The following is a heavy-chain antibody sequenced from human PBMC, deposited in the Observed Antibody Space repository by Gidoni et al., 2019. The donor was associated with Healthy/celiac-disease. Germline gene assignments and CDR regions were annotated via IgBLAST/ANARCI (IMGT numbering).Heavy chain of an antibody. CDR2: ISYDGSNK. V-gene: IGHV3-30-3*01. J-gene: IGHJ3*02. D-gene: IGHD3-9*01. CDR1: GFPFSSYA. CDR3: ARPGRYFDWLPKDTDWAFDI. Sequence: QVQLVESGGGVVQPGRSLRLSCAASGFPFSSYAMHWVRQAPGKGLEWVAVISYDGSNKYYADSVKGRFTISRDNSKNTLYLQMNSLRAEDTAVYYCARPGRYFDWLPKDTDWAFDIWGQGTMVTVSS.